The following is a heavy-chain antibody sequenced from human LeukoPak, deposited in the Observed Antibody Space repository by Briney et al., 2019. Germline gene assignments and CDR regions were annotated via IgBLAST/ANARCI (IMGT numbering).Heavy chain of an antibody. CDR1: GFPFSSYS. Sequence: GGSLRLSCAASGFPFSSYSMNWVRQAPGKGLEWVSSISSSSSYIYYADSEKGRFTISGDNAKNSLYLQMNSMRAEDTAVYYCARVHRSHYYGSGSYIPYYMDVWGKGTTVTVSS. CDR3: ARVHRSHYYGSGSYIPYYMDV. J-gene: IGHJ6*03. D-gene: IGHD3-10*01. V-gene: IGHV3-21*01. CDR2: ISSSSSYI.